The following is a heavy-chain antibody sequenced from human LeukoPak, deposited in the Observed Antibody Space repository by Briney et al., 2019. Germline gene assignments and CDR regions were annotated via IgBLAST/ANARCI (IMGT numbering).Heavy chain of an antibody. J-gene: IGHJ5*02. CDR2: IYAGGST. CDR3: ATYCSSTSCSSPRGAFDP. Sequence: GGSLRLSCAASGFTFSNAWMSWVRQAPGKGLEWVSIIYAGGSTFYADSVKGRFTISRDNSMDTLYLQMNSLRAEDTAVYYCATYCSSTSCSSPRGAFDPWGQGTLVTVSS. CDR1: GFTFSNAW. V-gene: IGHV3-53*01. D-gene: IGHD2-2*01.